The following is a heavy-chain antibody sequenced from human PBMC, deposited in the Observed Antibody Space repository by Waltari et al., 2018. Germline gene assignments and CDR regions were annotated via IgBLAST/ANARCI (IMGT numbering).Heavy chain of an antibody. J-gene: IGHJ3*02. CDR3: ARGGSGSYMGSFDI. CDR2: IYHTGTT. D-gene: IGHD1-26*01. CDR1: GYSISNGYY. Sequence: QVQQQESGPGLVKPSETLSLTCAVSGYSISNGYYWSWIRQPPGKGLEWIGGIYHTGTTYYNASLKSRVTISVDTSKNQFSLTLSFVTAAATALYFCARGGSGSYMGSFDIWGQGPMVTVSS. V-gene: IGHV4-38-2*01.